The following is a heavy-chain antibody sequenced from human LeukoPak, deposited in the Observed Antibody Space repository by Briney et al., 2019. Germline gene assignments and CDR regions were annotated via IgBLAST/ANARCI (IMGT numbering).Heavy chain of an antibody. CDR3: AKEKIGYCSSTSCYFPDY. Sequence: PGGSLRLSCAASGFTFSSYGMHWVRQAPGKGLEWVAVISYDGSNKYYADSVKGRFTISRDNSKNTLYLQMSSLRAEDTAVYYCAKEKIGYCSSTSCYFPDYWGQGTLVTVSS. D-gene: IGHD2-2*01. V-gene: IGHV3-30*18. CDR2: ISYDGSNK. CDR1: GFTFSSYG. J-gene: IGHJ4*02.